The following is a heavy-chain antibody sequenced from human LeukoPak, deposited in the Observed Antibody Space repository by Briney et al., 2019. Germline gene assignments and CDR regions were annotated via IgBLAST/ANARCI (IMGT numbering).Heavy chain of an antibody. CDR2: INHSGST. D-gene: IGHD3-22*01. Sequence: SETLSLTCAVYGGSFSGYYWSWIRQPPGKGLEWIGEINHSGSTNYNPSLKSRVTISVDTSKNQFSLKLSSVTAADTAVYYCARGRGYYDSSGYYNWFDPWGQGTPVTVSS. CDR1: GGSFSGYY. CDR3: ARGRGYYDSSGYYNWFDP. J-gene: IGHJ5*02. V-gene: IGHV4-34*01.